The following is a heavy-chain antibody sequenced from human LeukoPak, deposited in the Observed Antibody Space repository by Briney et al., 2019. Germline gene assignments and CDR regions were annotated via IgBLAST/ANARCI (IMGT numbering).Heavy chain of an antibody. CDR1: GGSISSNSYH. V-gene: IGHV4-39*01. CDR3: ARHGHY. CDR2: IYYSGST. Sequence: SETLSLTCTVSGGSISSNSYHWDWLRQPPGKGLEWIGTIYYSGSTYYSPSLKSRVTMSVDTSKNQFSLKLTSVTAADTAVYYCARHGHYWGQGTLVIVSS. J-gene: IGHJ4*02.